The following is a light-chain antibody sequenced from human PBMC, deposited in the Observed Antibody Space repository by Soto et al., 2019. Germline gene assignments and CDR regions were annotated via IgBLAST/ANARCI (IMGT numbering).Light chain of an antibody. CDR3: QQYNNWPLT. CDR2: DAS. J-gene: IGKJ4*01. CDR1: QSISSW. V-gene: IGKV1-5*01. Sequence: VGDRVTITCRASQSISSWLAWYQQKPGKAPKLLIYDASSLESGVPSRFSGSGSGTEFTLTISSLQSEDFAVYHCQQYNNWPLTFGGGTKVDIK.